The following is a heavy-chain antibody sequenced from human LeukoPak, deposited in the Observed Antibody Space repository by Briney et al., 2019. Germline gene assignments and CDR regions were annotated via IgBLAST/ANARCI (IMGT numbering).Heavy chain of an antibody. CDR3: AKDSRIVGATTSFDY. CDR2: IQYDGGNK. Sequence: PGGSLRLSCTASGFTFTNYGIHWVRQAPGKGLEWVAFIQYDGGNKYYADSVKGRFTISRDNSKNTLYLQMNSLRAEDTAVYYCAKDSRIVGATTSFDYWGQGTLVTVSS. V-gene: IGHV3-30*02. J-gene: IGHJ4*02. D-gene: IGHD1-26*01. CDR1: GFTFTNYG.